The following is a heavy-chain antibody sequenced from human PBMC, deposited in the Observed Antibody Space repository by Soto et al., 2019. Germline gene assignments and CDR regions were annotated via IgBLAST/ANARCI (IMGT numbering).Heavy chain of an antibody. CDR2: ISYDGSKK. V-gene: IGHV3-30-3*01. Sequence: QVQLVESGGGVVQPGRSLRLSCAVSGFTFSSYAMHCVRQAPGKGLEWVAVISYDGSKKYYEDSVKGRFTISRDNSKYTLCLEMISLRAEATAVYYCASDRGYYDISGYSDNWLDPWRHGTLVTVPS. CDR3: ASDRGYYDISGYSDNWLDP. J-gene: IGHJ5*02. D-gene: IGHD3-22*01. CDR1: GFTFSSYA.